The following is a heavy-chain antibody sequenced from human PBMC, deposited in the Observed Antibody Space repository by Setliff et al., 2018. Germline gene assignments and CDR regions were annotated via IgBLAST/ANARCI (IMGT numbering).Heavy chain of an antibody. CDR2: INQSGST. V-gene: IGHV4-34*01. J-gene: IGHJ4*02. CDR1: GGSPSDYY. Sequence: PSETLSLTCGGYGGSPSDYYWSWIRQPPGKGLEWIGEINQSGSTTYNPSLKGRVTISMDTSKNQFSLKLTSVTAADTAVYYCARHKSGGPGEGFPFDYWGQGSLVTVSS. CDR3: ARHKSGGPGEGFPFDY. D-gene: IGHD3-10*01.